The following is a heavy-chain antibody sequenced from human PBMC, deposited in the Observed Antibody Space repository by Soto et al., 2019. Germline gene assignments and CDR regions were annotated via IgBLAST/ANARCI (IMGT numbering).Heavy chain of an antibody. J-gene: IGHJ4*02. CDR1: RFTFSNFA. CDR2: ITGTSANT. CDR3: AKGGATYGLLTHDY. Sequence: GGSLRLSCAASRFTFSNFAMSWVRQAPGKGLEWVSTITGTSANTYYTDSVKGRFAISRDNSQNTLYLQMNSLTTEDTAVYYCAKGGATYGLLTHDYWGPGTLLTV. D-gene: IGHD3-9*01. V-gene: IGHV3-23*01.